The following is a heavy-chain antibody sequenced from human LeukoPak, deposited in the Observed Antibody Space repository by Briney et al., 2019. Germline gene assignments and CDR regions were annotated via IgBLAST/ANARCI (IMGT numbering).Heavy chain of an antibody. CDR3: AIGGGYYDSSGYLDY. V-gene: IGHV3-30*03. CDR1: GFTFSSYG. J-gene: IGHJ4*02. D-gene: IGHD3-22*01. CDR2: ISYDGSNK. Sequence: PGGSLRLSCAASGFTFSSYGMHWVRQAPGKGLEWVAVISYDGSNKYYADSVKGRFTISRDNSKNTLYLQMNSLRAEDTAVYYCAIGGGYYDSSGYLDYWGQGTLVTVSS.